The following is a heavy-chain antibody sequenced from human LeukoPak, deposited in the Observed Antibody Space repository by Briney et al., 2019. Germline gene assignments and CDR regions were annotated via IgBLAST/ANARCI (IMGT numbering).Heavy chain of an antibody. CDR2: ISSSSSYI. Sequence: GGSLRLSCAASGFTFSSYSMNWVRQAPGKGLEWVSSISSSSSYIYYADSVKGRFTISRDNAKNSLYLQMNSLRAEDTALYHCARGSSGSYSGGWFDPWGQGTLVTVSS. CDR3: ARGSSGSYSGGWFDP. V-gene: IGHV3-21*04. J-gene: IGHJ5*02. D-gene: IGHD1-26*01. CDR1: GFTFSSYS.